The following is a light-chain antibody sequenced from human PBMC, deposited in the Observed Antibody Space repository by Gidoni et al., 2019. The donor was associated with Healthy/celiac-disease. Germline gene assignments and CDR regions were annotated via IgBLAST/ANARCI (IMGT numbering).Light chain of an antibody. Sequence: DIQMTQSPSSLSASVGDRVTITCQASQDISNYLNWYQQKPGKAPKLLIYDASNLETGVPSRFSGSGSGTDFTFTISSLQPEDIAIYYCQQYGGPLTFGGGTKVEIK. V-gene: IGKV1-33*01. CDR3: QQYGGPLT. CDR2: DAS. CDR1: QDISNY. J-gene: IGKJ4*01.